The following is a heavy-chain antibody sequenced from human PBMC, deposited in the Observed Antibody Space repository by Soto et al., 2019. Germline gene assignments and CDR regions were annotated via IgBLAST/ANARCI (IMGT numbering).Heavy chain of an antibody. CDR1: GGSISSGDYY. Sequence: QVQLQESGPGLVTPSQTLSLTCTVSGGSISSGDYYWSWIRQPPGKGLEWIGYIYYSGSTYYNPSLKSRVTISVDTSKNQFSRKLSAVTAADTAVYYCARSALTIFGVGYYGMDVWGQGTTVTVSS. V-gene: IGHV4-30-4*01. D-gene: IGHD3-3*01. CDR2: IYYSGST. J-gene: IGHJ6*02. CDR3: ARSALTIFGVGYYGMDV.